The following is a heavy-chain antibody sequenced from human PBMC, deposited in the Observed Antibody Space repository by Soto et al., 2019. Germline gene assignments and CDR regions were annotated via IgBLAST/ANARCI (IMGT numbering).Heavy chain of an antibody. D-gene: IGHD2-2*01. CDR2: IASTSWNI. CDR1: GFTFSGYS. V-gene: IGHV3-48*01. J-gene: IGHJ2*01. Sequence: EVQLVESGGGLVLPGGSLRLSCAASGFTFSGYSMNWVRQAPGKGLEWVSYIASTSWNIYYADTVKGRFTISRDNAKNSLYLQMNSLRVEDTAVYYCARGPSAAAPLSDWYFDLWGRGTLVTVSS. CDR3: ARGPSAAAPLSDWYFDL.